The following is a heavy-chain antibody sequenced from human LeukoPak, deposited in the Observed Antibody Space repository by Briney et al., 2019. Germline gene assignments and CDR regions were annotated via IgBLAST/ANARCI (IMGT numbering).Heavy chain of an antibody. J-gene: IGHJ4*02. V-gene: IGHV3-23*01. CDR3: AQGSRQFSSDKAGPIDY. CDR2: ISDSGDFT. Sequence: GGSLRLSCAASGFTFSSYAMSWVRQAPGKGLEWVSSISDSGDFTYYADSVKGRFTISRDNSKNTLFVQMSSLRAEDTAVYYCAQGSRQFSSDKAGPIDYWGQGTLVTVSS. CDR1: GFTFSSYA. D-gene: IGHD6-19*01.